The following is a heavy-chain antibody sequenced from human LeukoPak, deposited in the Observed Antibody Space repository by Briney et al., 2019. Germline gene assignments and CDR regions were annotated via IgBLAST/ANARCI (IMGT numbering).Heavy chain of an antibody. V-gene: IGHV1-8*02. CDR3: ARGRLDCSSTSCWFDP. J-gene: IGHJ5*02. Sequence: ASVKVSCKSSGFTFINSRITWVRQAPGQGLEWMGWMNPNSANTGYAQKFQGRVAMTRNTSISTAYMELSSLRSEDTAVYYCARGRLDCSSTSCWFDPWGQGTLVTVSS. CDR2: MNPNSANT. CDR1: GFTFINSR. D-gene: IGHD2-2*01.